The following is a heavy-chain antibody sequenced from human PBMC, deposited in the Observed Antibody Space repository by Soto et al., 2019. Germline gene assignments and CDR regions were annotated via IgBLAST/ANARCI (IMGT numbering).Heavy chain of an antibody. V-gene: IGHV1-18*01. CDR2: ISAYNGNT. D-gene: IGHD4-4*01. CDR1: GYTFTSYG. Sequence: QGQLVQSGAEVKKPGASVKVSCKASGYTFTSYGISWVRQAPGQGLEWMGGISAYNGNTNYAQKLQGRVTMNTDTSTSTAYMELRSLRSDDTAVYYCARDGAWRDYSNYGRDWGQGTLVTVSS. CDR3: ARDGAWRDYSNYGRD. J-gene: IGHJ4*02.